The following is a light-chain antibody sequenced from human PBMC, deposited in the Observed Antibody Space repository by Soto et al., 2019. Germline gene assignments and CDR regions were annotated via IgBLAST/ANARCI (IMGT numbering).Light chain of an antibody. Sequence: EIVMTQSPATLSVSPGERATLSCRASQSVSSNLAWYQQKPGQAPRLLIYGASTRATGIPARFSGSGSGTEFTLTISSLQAEDFAVYYCQQYNKWPPYTFGQGTKLEFK. V-gene: IGKV3-15*01. CDR3: QQYNKWPPYT. CDR2: GAS. CDR1: QSVSSN. J-gene: IGKJ2*01.